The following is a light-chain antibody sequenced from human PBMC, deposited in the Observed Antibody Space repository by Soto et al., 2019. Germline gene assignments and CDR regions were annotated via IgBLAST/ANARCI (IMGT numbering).Light chain of an antibody. J-gene: IGKJ1*01. CDR3: QQYSDWPPT. V-gene: IGKV3-15*01. CDR2: GAS. Sequence: ETVMTQSPATLSVFPGERATLSCRASQSVSSNLAWYQQKPGQAPRLLIFGASTRATGIPVRFSGSGSGTDFTLTISSLQSEDVAVYHCQQYSDWPPTFGQGTKVAVK. CDR1: QSVSSN.